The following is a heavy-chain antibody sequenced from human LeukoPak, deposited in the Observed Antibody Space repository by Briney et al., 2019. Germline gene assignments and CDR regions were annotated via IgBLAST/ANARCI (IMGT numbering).Heavy chain of an antibody. Sequence: SETLSLTCTVSGGSISSYYWSWIRQPPGKGLEWIGYIYYSGSTNYNPSLKSRVTISVDTSKNQFSLKLSSVTAADTAVYYCARGYCSGGSCYHLDYWGQGTLVTVSS. D-gene: IGHD2-15*01. CDR2: IYYSGST. CDR1: GGSISSYY. J-gene: IGHJ4*02. V-gene: IGHV4-59*01. CDR3: ARGYCSGGSCYHLDY.